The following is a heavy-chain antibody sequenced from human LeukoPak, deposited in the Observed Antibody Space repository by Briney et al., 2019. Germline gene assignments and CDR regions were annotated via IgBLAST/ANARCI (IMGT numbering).Heavy chain of an antibody. CDR2: IFTSGSS. Sequence: SETLSLTCTVSGGSITSDSYYWSWIRQPAGKGLEWIGRIFTSGSSDYNPSLQSRVTISVDTSKNQFSLKLSSVTAADTAVYYCARVRVWDWFDPWGQGTLVTVSS. J-gene: IGHJ5*02. CDR1: GGSITSDSYY. CDR3: ARVRVWDWFDP. V-gene: IGHV4-61*02. D-gene: IGHD3-16*01.